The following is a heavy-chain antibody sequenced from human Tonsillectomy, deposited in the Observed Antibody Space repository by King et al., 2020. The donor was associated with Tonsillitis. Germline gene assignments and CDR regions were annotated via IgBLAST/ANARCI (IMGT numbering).Heavy chain of an antibody. CDR3: ATDFFASSGYYPD. CDR1: GYSFTRYG. D-gene: IGHD3-22*01. J-gene: IGHJ4*02. Sequence: VQLVQSGAEVKKPGASVKVSCKASGYSFTRYGISWVRQAPGKGLEWMGCISVYNGNTNYAQKLQGRVTMTTDTSTSTAYMELRSLRSDDTAVYYCATDFFASSGYYPDWGQGTLVTVSS. V-gene: IGHV1-18*01. CDR2: ISVYNGNT.